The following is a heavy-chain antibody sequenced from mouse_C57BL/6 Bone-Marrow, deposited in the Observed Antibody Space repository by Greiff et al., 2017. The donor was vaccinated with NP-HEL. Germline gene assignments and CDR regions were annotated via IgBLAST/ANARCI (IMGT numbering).Heavy chain of an antibody. CDR1: GFSLTSYG. V-gene: IGHV2-2*01. J-gene: IGHJ4*01. Sequence: VKLMESGPGLVQPSQSLSITCTVSGFSLTSYGVHWVRQSPGKGLEWLGVIWSGGSTDYNAAFISRLSISKDNSKSQVFFKMNSLQADDTAIYYCARPLGTMIKDYAMDYWGQGTSVTVSS. CDR3: ARPLGTMIKDYAMDY. CDR2: IWSGGST. D-gene: IGHD2-4*01.